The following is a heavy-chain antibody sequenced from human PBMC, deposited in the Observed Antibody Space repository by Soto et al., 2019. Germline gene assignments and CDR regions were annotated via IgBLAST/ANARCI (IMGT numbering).Heavy chain of an antibody. CDR1: GGSISSSSYY. V-gene: IGHV4-39*01. D-gene: IGHD6-19*01. J-gene: IGHJ6*03. Sequence: SETLSLTCTVSGGSISSSSYYWGWIRQPPGKGLEWIGSIYYSGRTYYNPSLKSRVIISVDTSKNQLSLKLSSVTAADTSVYYWARHGVAGSAYCYMDVWGKGTAVTVSS. CDR3: ARHGVAGSAYCYMDV. CDR2: IYYSGRT.